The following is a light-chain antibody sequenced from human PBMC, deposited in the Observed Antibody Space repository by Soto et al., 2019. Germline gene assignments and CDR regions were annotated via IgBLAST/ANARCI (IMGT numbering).Light chain of an antibody. CDR3: QHYGSSWT. V-gene: IGKV3-20*01. Sequence: EIVLTQSPGTLSLSPGERATLSCRASQSVSSSYLAGYQQKPGQAPRLLIYGASSRATGIPDRFSGSGSGTDFTLTISRLEPEDFAVYYCQHYGSSWTFGQGTKVEIK. CDR2: GAS. CDR1: QSVSSSY. J-gene: IGKJ1*01.